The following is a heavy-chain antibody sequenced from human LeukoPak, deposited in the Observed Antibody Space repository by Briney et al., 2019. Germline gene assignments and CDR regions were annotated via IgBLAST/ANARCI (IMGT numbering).Heavy chain of an antibody. J-gene: IGHJ4*02. CDR1: GYSISSGYY. D-gene: IGHD3-22*01. Sequence: SETLSLTCTVSGYSISSGYYWGWIRQPPGKGLEWIGSIYHSGSTYYNPSLKSRVTISVDTSKIQFSLKLSSVTAADTAVYYCARHDSSGYYFDYWGQGTLVTVSS. CDR2: IYHSGST. CDR3: ARHDSSGYYFDY. V-gene: IGHV4-38-2*02.